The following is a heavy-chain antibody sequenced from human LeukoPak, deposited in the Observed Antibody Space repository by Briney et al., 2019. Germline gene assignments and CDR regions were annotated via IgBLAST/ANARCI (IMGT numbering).Heavy chain of an antibody. D-gene: IGHD3-9*01. CDR1: GYTFTSYD. J-gene: IGHJ4*02. CDR3: ARGYYDILTGWYYFDY. CDR2: MNPNSGNT. V-gene: IGHV1-8*01. Sequence: ASVKVSYKASGYTFTSYDINWVRQATGQGLEWMGWMNPNSGNTGYAQKFQGRVTMTRNTSISTAYMELSSLRSEDTAVYYCARGYYDILTGWYYFDYWGQGTLVTVSS.